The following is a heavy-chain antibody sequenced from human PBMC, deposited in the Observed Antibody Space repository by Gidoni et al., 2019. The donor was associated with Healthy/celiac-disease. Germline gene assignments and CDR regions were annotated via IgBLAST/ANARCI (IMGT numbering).Heavy chain of an antibody. CDR1: GGSISSSSSY. J-gene: IGHJ4*02. CDR3: ARDLSGYSYGLGDY. D-gene: IGHD5-18*01. Sequence: LQLQESGPGLVKPSETLSLTCPAPGGSISSSSSYWGWIRQPPGKGLEWIGSIYFSGSTYYNPSLKSRVTISVDTSKNQFSLKLSSVTAADTAVYYCARDLSGYSYGLGDYWGQGTLVTVSS. V-gene: IGHV4-39*07. CDR2: IYFSGST.